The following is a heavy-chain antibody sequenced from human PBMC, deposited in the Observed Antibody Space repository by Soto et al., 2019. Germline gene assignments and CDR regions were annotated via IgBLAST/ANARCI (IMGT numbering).Heavy chain of an antibody. J-gene: IGHJ6*02. V-gene: IGHV3-30-3*01. CDR2: ISYDGSNK. CDR1: GFTFSSYA. Sequence: QVQLVESGGGVVQPGRSLRLSCAASGFTFSSYAMHWVRQAPGKGLEWVAVISYDGSNKYYADSVKGRFTISRDNSKNAMYLQMNSLRAEDTAVYYCERAKWFKPGPTTYYYYGMDVWGQGTTVTVSS. D-gene: IGHD3-22*01. CDR3: ERAKWFKPGPTTYYYYGMDV.